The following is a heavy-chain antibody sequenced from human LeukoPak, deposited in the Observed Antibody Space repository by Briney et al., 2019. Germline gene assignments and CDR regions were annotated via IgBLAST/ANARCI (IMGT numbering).Heavy chain of an antibody. Sequence: SETLSLTCAVSGYSISSGDYWCWIRQPPGKGLEWIGSIYHSGSTYYNPSLKSRVTISVDTSKNQFSLKLSSVTAANTAVYYCARHGGRYAGLSYFDYWGQGTLVTVSS. V-gene: IGHV4-38-2*01. CDR1: GYSISSGDY. CDR2: IYHSGST. CDR3: ARHGGRYAGLSYFDY. D-gene: IGHD3-16*01. J-gene: IGHJ4*02.